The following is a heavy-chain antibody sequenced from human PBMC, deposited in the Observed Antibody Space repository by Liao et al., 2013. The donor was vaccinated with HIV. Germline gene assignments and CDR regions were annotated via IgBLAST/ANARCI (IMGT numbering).Heavy chain of an antibody. CDR1: GGSTSSGDYY. V-gene: IGHV4-30-4*01. CDR2: IYYSGST. Sequence: QVHLQQWGAGLLKPSQTLSLTCTVSGGSTSSGDYYWTWVRQPPGKGLEWIGYIYYSGSTYYNPSLKSRVTISVDTSKNQFSLKLSSVIAADTAVYYCVREGRQAYCGGDCSPGALDIWGQGTMVTVSS. D-gene: IGHD2-21*01. CDR3: VREGRQAYCGGDCSPGALDI. J-gene: IGHJ3*02.